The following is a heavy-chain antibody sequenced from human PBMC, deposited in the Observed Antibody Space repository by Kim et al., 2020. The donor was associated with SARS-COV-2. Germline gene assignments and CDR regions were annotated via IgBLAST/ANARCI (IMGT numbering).Heavy chain of an antibody. V-gene: IGHV3-30*07. J-gene: IGHJ4*02. CDR3: ARAYLTGYSGSYLFGY. D-gene: IGHD1-26*01. Sequence: YVKGRFTSARDNSKTTLYLQMNRLRAEDTAVYYCARAYLTGYSGSYLFGYWGQGTLVTVSS.